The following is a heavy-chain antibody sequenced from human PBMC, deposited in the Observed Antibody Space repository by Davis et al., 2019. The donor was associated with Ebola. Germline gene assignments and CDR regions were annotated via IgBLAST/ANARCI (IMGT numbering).Heavy chain of an antibody. Sequence: PGGSLRLSCAASGFTFSSYGMHWVRQAPGKGLEWVAVISYDGSNKYYADSVKGRFTISRDNSKNTLYLQMNSLRAEDTAVYYCAKDLGDWELLGAFDIWGQGTMVTVSS. CDR1: GFTFSSYG. V-gene: IGHV3-30*18. CDR2: ISYDGSNK. D-gene: IGHD1-26*01. J-gene: IGHJ3*02. CDR3: AKDLGDWELLGAFDI.